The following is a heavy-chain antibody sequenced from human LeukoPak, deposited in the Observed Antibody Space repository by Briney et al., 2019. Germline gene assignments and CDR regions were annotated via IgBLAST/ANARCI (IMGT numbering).Heavy chain of an antibody. CDR1: GFTFSSYG. CDR3: AKIRPTIAAAGPFDY. D-gene: IGHD6-13*01. V-gene: IGHV3-30*18. Sequence: GGSLRLSRAASGFTFSSYGMHWVRQAPGKGLEWVAVISYDGSNKYYADSVKGRFTISRDNSKNTLYLQMNSLRAEDTAVYYCAKIRPTIAAAGPFDYWGQGTLVTVSS. CDR2: ISYDGSNK. J-gene: IGHJ4*02.